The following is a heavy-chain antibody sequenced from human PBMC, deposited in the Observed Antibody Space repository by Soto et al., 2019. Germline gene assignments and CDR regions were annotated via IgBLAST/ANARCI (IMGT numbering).Heavy chain of an antibody. CDR3: AQWHTLPAAMYDAFDI. Sequence: GGSLILSCGSAGVTFSSYSMSWVRPAPGKGLEWVSAISGSGGSTYYADSVKGRFTISRDNSKNTLYLQMNSLRAEDTAVYYCAQWHTLPAAMYDAFDIWVQGTMVTVSS. J-gene: IGHJ3*02. CDR2: ISGSGGST. CDR1: GVTFSSYS. V-gene: IGHV3-23*01. D-gene: IGHD2-2*01.